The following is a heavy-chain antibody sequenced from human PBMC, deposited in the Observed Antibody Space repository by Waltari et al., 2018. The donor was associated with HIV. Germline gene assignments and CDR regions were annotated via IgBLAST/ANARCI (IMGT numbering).Heavy chain of an antibody. CDR3: TRGTFTVTYYFDY. Sequence: EVQLGESGGGLVQPGRSLMLSCATSGLSFGYYATSWFRQAPGKGLEWVGFIRSKAYGGTTQYAASVKGRFTISRDDSKSIAYLQMNSLKTEDTALYYCTRGTFTVTYYFDYWGRGTLVTVSS. J-gene: IGHJ4*02. CDR1: GLSFGYYA. D-gene: IGHD4-17*01. CDR2: IRSKAYGGTT. V-gene: IGHV3-49*03.